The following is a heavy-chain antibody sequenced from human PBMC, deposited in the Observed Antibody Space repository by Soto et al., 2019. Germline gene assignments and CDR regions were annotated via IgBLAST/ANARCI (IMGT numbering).Heavy chain of an antibody. CDR3: ARWVPSILRYFDWSRGPDLYYGMDV. CDR2: TYYSGST. CDR1: DGSISTYY. Sequence: SETLSLTCSVSDGSISTYYWSWIRQPPGKGLEWIGYTYYSGSTNYNPSLKSRVTISVDTSKNQFSLKLSSVTAADTAVYYCARWVPSILRYFDWSRGPDLYYGMDVWGQGTTVTVSS. D-gene: IGHD3-9*01. V-gene: IGHV4-59*01. J-gene: IGHJ6*02.